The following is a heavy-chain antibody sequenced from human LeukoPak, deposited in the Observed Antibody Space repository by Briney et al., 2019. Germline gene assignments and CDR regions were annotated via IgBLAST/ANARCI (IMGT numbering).Heavy chain of an antibody. V-gene: IGHV3-7*03. Sequence: GGSLRLSCAASGFTFSSYWMSWVRQAPGKGLEWVANINKDGGERYYVDSVKGRFTISRDNAKNSLYLQMNSLRADDTAVYYCVKDSPPRYSGSPPAYWGQGTLVTVSS. D-gene: IGHD1-26*01. J-gene: IGHJ4*02. CDR3: VKDSPPRYSGSPPAY. CDR1: GFTFSSYW. CDR2: INKDGGER.